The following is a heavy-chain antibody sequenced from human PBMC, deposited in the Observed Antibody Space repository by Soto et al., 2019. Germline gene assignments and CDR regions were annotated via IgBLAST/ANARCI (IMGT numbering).Heavy chain of an antibody. CDR2: IYYSGST. V-gene: IGHV4-31*03. J-gene: IGHJ6*02. CDR1: GGSISSGGYY. D-gene: IGHD2-15*01. CDR3: ARDHSVSTPLDGIYV. Sequence: SETLSLTCTVSGGSISSGGYYWSWIRQHPGKGLEWIGYIYYSGSTYYNPSLKSRVTISVDTSKNQFSLKLSSVTAEDTAVYYCARDHSVSTPLDGIYVWGHGTTVTVSS.